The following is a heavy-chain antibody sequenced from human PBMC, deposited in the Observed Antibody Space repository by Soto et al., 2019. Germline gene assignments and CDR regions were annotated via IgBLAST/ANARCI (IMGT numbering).Heavy chain of an antibody. D-gene: IGHD4-17*01. V-gene: IGHV3-48*01. J-gene: IGHJ4*02. Sequence: ESGGGLVQPGGSLRLSCAASGFTFSSYSMNWVRQAPGKGLEWVSYISSSSSTIYYADSVKGRFTISRDNAKNSLYLQMNSLRAEDTAVYYCARDRGTVPYYFEYWGQGTLVTVSS. CDR3: ARDRGTVPYYFEY. CDR1: GFTFSSYS. CDR2: ISSSSSTI.